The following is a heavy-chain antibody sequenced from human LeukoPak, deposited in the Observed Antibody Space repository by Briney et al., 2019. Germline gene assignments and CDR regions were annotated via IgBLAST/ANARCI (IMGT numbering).Heavy chain of an antibody. Sequence: GASVKVSCKASGYTFTSYDINWVRQATGQGLEWMGWMNPNSGNTGYAQKFQGRVTMTRNTSISTAYMELSSLRSEDTAVYYCASDHGIAAAATWDWFDPWGQGTLVTVSS. CDR1: GYTFTSYD. V-gene: IGHV1-8*01. J-gene: IGHJ5*02. CDR2: MNPNSGNT. CDR3: ASDHGIAAAATWDWFDP. D-gene: IGHD6-13*01.